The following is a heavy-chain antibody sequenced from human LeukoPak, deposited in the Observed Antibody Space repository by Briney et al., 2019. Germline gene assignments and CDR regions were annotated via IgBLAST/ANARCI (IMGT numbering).Heavy chain of an antibody. Sequence: PGGSLRLSCEASGFTFSSYAMHWVRQAPGKGLEYVSAISTNGDSTTYANSVKGRFTISRGNSKNTLYLQMGSLRAEDMAVYYCARVRYGDYSIDYWAREPWSPSPQ. J-gene: IGHJ4*02. D-gene: IGHD4-17*01. CDR2: ISTNGDST. CDR3: ARVRYGDYSIDY. CDR1: GFTFSSYA. V-gene: IGHV3-64*01.